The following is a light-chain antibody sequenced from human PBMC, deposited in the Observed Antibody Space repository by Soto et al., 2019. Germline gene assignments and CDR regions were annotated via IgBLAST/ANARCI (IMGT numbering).Light chain of an antibody. J-gene: IGKJ4*01. V-gene: IGKV1-27*01. CDR3: QKYDSAPFT. CDR2: AAS. CDR1: QGIRKY. Sequence: DIQMAKSPSSLSASVGDRVTITCRASQGIRKYLAWYQQKPGKVPKLLIYAASNLESGVPSRFSGSGSGTDFTLTISSLQPEDVANYYCQKYDSAPFTFGGGTKVDIK.